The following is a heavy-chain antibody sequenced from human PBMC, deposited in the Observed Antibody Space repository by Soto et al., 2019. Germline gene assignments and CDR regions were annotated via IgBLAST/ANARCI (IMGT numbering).Heavy chain of an antibody. D-gene: IGHD3-10*01. Sequence: QVQLVESGGGVVQPGRSLRLSCAASGFTFSSYGMHWVRQAPGKGLEWVAVISYDGSNKYYADSVKGRFTISRDNSKNTLYLRMNSLRTEDTAVYYWAKDSGDYGMDVWGQGATVTVS. CDR1: GFTFSSYG. CDR2: ISYDGSNK. J-gene: IGHJ6*02. CDR3: AKDSGDYGMDV. V-gene: IGHV3-30*18.